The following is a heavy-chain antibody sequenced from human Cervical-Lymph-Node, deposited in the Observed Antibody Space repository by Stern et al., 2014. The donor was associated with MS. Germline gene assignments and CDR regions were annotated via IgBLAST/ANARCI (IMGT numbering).Heavy chain of an antibody. J-gene: IGHJ6*02. Sequence: QVQLVQSGAEVKKPGSSVKVSCRSYGGSFSSSGVSWVRQAPGQGLERMGRIVPFLGITTYAQRFKGRLTITADKSTPTVYMDLRSLRSEDSAVYFCATPPALPGVVTYDTVDVWGQGTTVIVSS. CDR2: IVPFLGIT. CDR1: GGSFSSSG. CDR3: ATPPALPGVVTYDTVDV. V-gene: IGHV1-69*09. D-gene: IGHD4-23*01.